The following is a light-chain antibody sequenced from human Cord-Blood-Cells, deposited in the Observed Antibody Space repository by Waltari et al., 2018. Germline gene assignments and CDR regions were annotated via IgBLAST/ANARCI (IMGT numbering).Light chain of an antibody. CDR1: QSISSY. CDR2: AAS. V-gene: IGKV1-39*01. Sequence: DIQMTQSPSSLSASVGARVTITCRASQSISSYLNWYQQKPGKAPKLLIYAASSLQSGVPSRFSGSGSGTDFTLTINSLQPEDFATYYCQQSYSTPFTFGPGTKVDIK. CDR3: QQSYSTPFT. J-gene: IGKJ3*01.